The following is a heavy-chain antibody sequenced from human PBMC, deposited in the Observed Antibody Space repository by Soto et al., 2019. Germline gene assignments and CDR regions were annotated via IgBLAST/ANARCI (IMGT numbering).Heavy chain of an antibody. J-gene: IGHJ6*02. V-gene: IGHV4-59*01. Sequence: SETLSLTCTVSGGSISSYYWSWIRQPPGKGLEWIGYIYYSGSTNYNPSLKSRVTISVDTSKNQFSLKLSSVTAADTAVYYCARMEHYYDSSGYSVGYYYYGMDVWGQGTTVT. D-gene: IGHD3-22*01. CDR2: IYYSGST. CDR3: ARMEHYYDSSGYSVGYYYYGMDV. CDR1: GGSISSYY.